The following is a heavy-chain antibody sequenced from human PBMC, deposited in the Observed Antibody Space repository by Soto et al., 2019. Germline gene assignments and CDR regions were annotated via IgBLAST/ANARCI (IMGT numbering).Heavy chain of an antibody. Sequence: SCATSGFNFNNYAMSWVRQAPGERLEWVSFISSSGGTTNYAQKFQERVTITRDMSTSTAYMELSSLRSEDTAVYYCAATSGYYGPIDYWGQGTLVTVSS. V-gene: IGHV1-58*02. J-gene: IGHJ4*02. CDR1: GFNFNNYA. CDR2: ISSSGGTT. CDR3: AATSGYYGPIDY. D-gene: IGHD3-22*01.